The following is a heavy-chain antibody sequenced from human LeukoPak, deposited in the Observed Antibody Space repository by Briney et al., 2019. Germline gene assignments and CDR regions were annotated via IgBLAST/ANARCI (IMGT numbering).Heavy chain of an antibody. Sequence: KPSKTLSLTCTVSGYSISSGYYWGWIRQPPGKGLEWIGSIYHSGSTYYNPSLKSRVTISVDTSKNQFSLKLSSVTAADTAVYYCAREGITMIKAPVAFDIWGQGTMVTVSS. V-gene: IGHV4-38-2*02. J-gene: IGHJ3*02. CDR2: IYHSGST. CDR1: GYSISSGYY. D-gene: IGHD3-22*01. CDR3: AREGITMIKAPVAFDI.